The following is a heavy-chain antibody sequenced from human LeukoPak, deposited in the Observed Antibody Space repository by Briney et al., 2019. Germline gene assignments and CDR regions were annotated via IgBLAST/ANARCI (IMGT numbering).Heavy chain of an antibody. D-gene: IGHD6-19*01. V-gene: IGHV1-2*02. CDR2: INPNRGGT. CDR1: GYTFTGYF. J-gene: IGHJ6*02. CDR3: AILTAVPGTSYYGMDV. Sequence: GASVKVSCKASGYTFTGYFMHWVRQAPGQGLEWMGWINPNRGGTNYAQKFQGRVTMTRDTSISTAYMELSRLRSDDTAVYYCAILTAVPGTSYYGMDVWGQGTTATVSS.